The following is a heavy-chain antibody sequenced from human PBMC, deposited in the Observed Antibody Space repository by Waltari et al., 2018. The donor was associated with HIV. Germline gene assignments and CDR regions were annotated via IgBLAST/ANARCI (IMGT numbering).Heavy chain of an antibody. V-gene: IGHV4-34*01. D-gene: IGHD3-22*01. CDR2: ITHSGAI. CDR1: SGSFTDFY. CDR3: ARRRLDRLDAFDI. J-gene: IGHJ3*02. Sequence: QAQLQQWGAGLLKPSETLSLTCAVYSGSFTDFYWNWIRQSPGKGLEWIGEITHSGAINYDPSLRSRVTISLDTSKKQFSLRVNSVTAADTGVYYCARRRLDRLDAFDIWGQGTMVTVSS.